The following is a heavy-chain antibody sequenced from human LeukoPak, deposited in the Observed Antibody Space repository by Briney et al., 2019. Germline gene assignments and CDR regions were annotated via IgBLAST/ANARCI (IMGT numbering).Heavy chain of an antibody. J-gene: IGHJ5*02. D-gene: IGHD2-2*01. CDR2: IIPIFGTA. CDR3: ATRYCSSTSCNNWFDP. Sequence: SVKVSCKASGGTFSSYAISWVRQAPGQGLEWMGGIIPIFGTANYAQKFQGRVTITTDESTSTAYMELSSLRSEDTAVYYCATRYCSSTSCNNWFDPWGQGTLVTVSS. CDR1: GGTFSSYA. V-gene: IGHV1-69*05.